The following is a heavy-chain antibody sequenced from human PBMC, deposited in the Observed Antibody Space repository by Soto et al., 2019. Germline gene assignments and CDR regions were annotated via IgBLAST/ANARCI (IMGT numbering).Heavy chain of an antibody. Sequence: EVQLLESGGGLVQPGGSLRLSCAASGFTFSNFAMFWVRQAPGKGLEWVSSISRTGGAAHYADSVNGRFTISRDNSKNTLLLQMDSLRAEDTAVYYCAKAYDYIWGSYSRDLDYWGQGTLVTVSS. V-gene: IGHV3-23*01. CDR1: GFTFSNFA. J-gene: IGHJ4*02. CDR2: ISRTGGAA. D-gene: IGHD3-16*01. CDR3: AKAYDYIWGSYSRDLDY.